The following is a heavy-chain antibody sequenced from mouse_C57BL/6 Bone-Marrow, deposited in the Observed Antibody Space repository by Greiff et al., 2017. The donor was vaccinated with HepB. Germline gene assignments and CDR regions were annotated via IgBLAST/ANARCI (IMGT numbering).Heavy chain of an antibody. CDR2: INPYNGDT. Sequence: VQLQQSGPELVKPGDSVKISCKASGYSFTGYFMNWVMQSHGKSLEWIGRINPYNGDTFYNQKFKGKAKLTVDKSSSTAHMELRSLTSEDSAVYYCAREGTITTKWYFDVWGTGTTVTVSS. D-gene: IGHD2-4*01. CDR1: GYSFTGYF. CDR3: AREGTITTKWYFDV. V-gene: IGHV1-20*01. J-gene: IGHJ1*03.